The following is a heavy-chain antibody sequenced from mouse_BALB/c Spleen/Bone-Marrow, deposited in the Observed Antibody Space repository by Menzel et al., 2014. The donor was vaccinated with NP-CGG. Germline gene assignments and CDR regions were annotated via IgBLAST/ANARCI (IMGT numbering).Heavy chain of an antibody. Sequence: QVQLQQSGAELAKPGASVKMSCKASGYTFTSYWMHWVKQRPGQGLEWIGYINPSTTYSAYNQKFKNKATLTADKSSSTAYMQLSSLTSEDSAVYYCALYYRYDYFDYQGQGTTLTVSS. CDR2: INPSTTYS. CDR3: ALYYRYDYFDY. J-gene: IGHJ2*01. CDR1: GYTFTSYW. D-gene: IGHD2-14*01. V-gene: IGHV1-7*01.